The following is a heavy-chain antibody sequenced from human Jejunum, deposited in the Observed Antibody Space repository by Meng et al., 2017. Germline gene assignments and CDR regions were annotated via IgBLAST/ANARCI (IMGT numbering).Heavy chain of an antibody. CDR3: ARGFYHSSGYYLDS. V-gene: IGHV4-4*07. CDR1: GGSISSYY. Sequence: QWRLQWSGPGLVKPSETLSLTCTVSGGSISSYYWTWIRQPAGKGLEWIGRIHTTDSSNYYPSLQNRVTMSVDTSKNQVSLKVSSVTAADTAVYYCARGFYHSSGYYLDSWGQGTLVTVFS. CDR2: IHTTDSS. D-gene: IGHD3-22*01. J-gene: IGHJ4*02.